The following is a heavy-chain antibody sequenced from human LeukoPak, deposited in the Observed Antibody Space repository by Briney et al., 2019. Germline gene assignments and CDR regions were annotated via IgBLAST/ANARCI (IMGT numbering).Heavy chain of an antibody. D-gene: IGHD2-15*01. V-gene: IGHV1-2*02. CDR3: AREDVGLRAFDI. CDR1: GYTFTGYY. CDR2: INPNTGGT. J-gene: IGHJ3*02. Sequence: ASVKVSCKASGYTFTGYYMHWVRQAPGQGLEWMGWINPNTGGTNYAQKFQGGVTMTRDTSISTAYMEVSRLRSDDTAVYYCAREDVGLRAFDIWGQGTMVTVSS.